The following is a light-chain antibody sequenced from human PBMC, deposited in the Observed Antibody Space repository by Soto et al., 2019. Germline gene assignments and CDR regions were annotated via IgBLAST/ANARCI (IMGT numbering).Light chain of an antibody. CDR1: QSLLHTNAYHY. V-gene: IGKV2-28*01. CDR2: LAS. CDR3: MQPLDLPVT. Sequence: ETLLTQLPLSLSVTPGEPASISCRSSQSLLHTNAYHYLDWYLQKPGQSPKLLIYLASYRASGVPDRFSGSGSGTEFTLRISRVEAEDVGVYYCMQPLDLPVTFGQGTRLEIK. J-gene: IGKJ5*01.